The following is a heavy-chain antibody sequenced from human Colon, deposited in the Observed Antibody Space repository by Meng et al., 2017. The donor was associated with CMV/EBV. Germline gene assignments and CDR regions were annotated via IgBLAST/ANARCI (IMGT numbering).Heavy chain of an antibody. J-gene: IGHJ4*02. Sequence: GSLRLSCTVSGGSISSNSNYWGWIRQPPGKGLEWIVSIYYSGSTYYNPSLETRVTMSLDTAKSQVSLSLASATAADTAVYYCVRGGDLASQLPHGFDYWGPGALVTVSS. CDR3: VRGGDLASQLPHGFDY. CDR2: IYYSGST. V-gene: IGHV4-39*07. CDR1: GGSISSNSNY. D-gene: IGHD3-16*02.